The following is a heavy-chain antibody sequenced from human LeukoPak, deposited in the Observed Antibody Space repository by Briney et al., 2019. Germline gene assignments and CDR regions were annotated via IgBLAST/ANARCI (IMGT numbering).Heavy chain of an antibody. V-gene: IGHV3-30*04. CDR1: GFTFSSYA. J-gene: IGHJ4*02. Sequence: GRSLRLSCAASGFTFSSYAVHWVRQAPGKGLEWVAAISYDGSEKYYADSVKGRFTISRDNSQNTLYLQMNSLRAEDTAVYYCARGSSSWLSYFDYCGQGTLVTVSS. D-gene: IGHD6-13*01. CDR2: ISYDGSEK. CDR3: ARGSSSWLSYFDY.